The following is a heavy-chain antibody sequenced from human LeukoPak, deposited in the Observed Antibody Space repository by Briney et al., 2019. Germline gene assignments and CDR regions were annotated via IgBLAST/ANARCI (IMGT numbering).Heavy chain of an antibody. CDR3: ARGPGRYYYMDV. Sequence: ASVNVSCKASGGTFSSYAISWVRQAPGQGLEWMGGIIPIFGTANYAQKFQGRVTITTDESTSTAYMELSSLRSEDTAVYYCARGPGRYYYMDVWGKGTTVTVSS. CDR2: IIPIFGTA. CDR1: GGTFSSYA. V-gene: IGHV1-69*05. J-gene: IGHJ6*03.